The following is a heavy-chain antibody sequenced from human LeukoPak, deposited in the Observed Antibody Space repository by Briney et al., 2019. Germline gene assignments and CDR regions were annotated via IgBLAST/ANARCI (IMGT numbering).Heavy chain of an antibody. D-gene: IGHD2-2*01. CDR3: APRPYCSSTSCYEYY. CDR2: INHSGST. Sequence: PSETLSLTCAVYGGSFSGYYWSWIRQPPGKGLEWIGEINHSGSTNYNPSLKSRVTISVDTSKNQFSLKLSSVTAADTAVCYCAPRPYCSSTSCYEYYWGQGTLVTVSS. V-gene: IGHV4-34*01. CDR1: GGSFSGYY. J-gene: IGHJ4*02.